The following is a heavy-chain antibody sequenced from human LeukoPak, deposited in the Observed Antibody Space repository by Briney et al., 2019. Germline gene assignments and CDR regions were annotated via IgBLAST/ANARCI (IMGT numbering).Heavy chain of an antibody. D-gene: IGHD6-13*01. J-gene: IGHJ5*02. Sequence: ASVKVSCTVSGYTLTELSMHWVRQAPGKGLEWMGGFDPEDGETIYAQKFQGRVTMTEDTSTDTAYMELSSLRSEDTAVYYCATVGNPPNPAPYSSSWNWFDPWGQGTLVTVSS. V-gene: IGHV1-24*01. CDR3: ATVGNPPNPAPYSSSWNWFDP. CDR2: FDPEDGET. CDR1: GYTLTELS.